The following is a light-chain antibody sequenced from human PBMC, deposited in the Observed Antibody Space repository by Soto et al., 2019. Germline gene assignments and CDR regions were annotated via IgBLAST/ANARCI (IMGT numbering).Light chain of an antibody. Sequence: ENVLTQSPGTLSLSPGERATLSCRASQSLSINYVAWYQQRPGQAPRLLIYAASSRAAGIPDRFSGSGSGTDFTLDISRLEPEDFAVYYCQEYENTPGNFDRGTRLEIK. CDR3: QEYENTPGN. J-gene: IGKJ5*01. CDR1: QSLSINY. V-gene: IGKV3-20*01. CDR2: AAS.